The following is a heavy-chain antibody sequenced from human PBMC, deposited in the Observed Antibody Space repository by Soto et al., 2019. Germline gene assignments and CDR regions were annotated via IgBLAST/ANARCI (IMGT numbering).Heavy chain of an antibody. Sequence: GGSLKISCQGSGYTFTSYWIGRVRQMPGKGLEWVAIIYPADSNTRYSPSFRGQVTISADKSISIAYLQWSSLKASDTAIYYCARPFGMDVWGQGTTVTVSS. CDR3: ARPFGMDV. CDR2: IYPADSNT. CDR1: GYTFTSYW. J-gene: IGHJ6*02. V-gene: IGHV5-51*01.